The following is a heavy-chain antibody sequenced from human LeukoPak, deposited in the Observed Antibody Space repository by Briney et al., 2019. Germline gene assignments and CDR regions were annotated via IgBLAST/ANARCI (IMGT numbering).Heavy chain of an antibody. D-gene: IGHD1-26*01. V-gene: IGHV4-39*07. J-gene: IGHJ6*03. CDR1: GGSISSSSYY. Sequence: SETLSLTCSAAGGSISSSSYYWGWIRQPPGKGLEWIGSIYYSGNTYYNPSLKSRVTISVDTSKNQFSLKLSSVTAADTAVYYCARVTSRGVAYYYYYMDVWGKGTTVTVSS. CDR2: IYYSGNT. CDR3: ARVTSRGVAYYYYYMDV.